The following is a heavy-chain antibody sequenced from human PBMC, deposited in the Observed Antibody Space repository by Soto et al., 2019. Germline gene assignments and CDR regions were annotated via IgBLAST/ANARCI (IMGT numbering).Heavy chain of an antibody. V-gene: IGHV4-39*05. D-gene: IGHD5-18*01. CDR2: IFDSGSN. J-gene: IGHJ6*02. CDR1: EDSLSSSSYS. CDR3: ACIFSGGYSYGFNYFAMDV. Sequence: TRTPSLTCAVPEDSLSSSSYSWAGIRQPTGKGLEWIGSIFDSGSNYDNPSLKSRVTISVDTSKNQFSLKLSSVPAADTAMYYCACIFSGGYSYGFNYFAMDVWGQGTTVS.